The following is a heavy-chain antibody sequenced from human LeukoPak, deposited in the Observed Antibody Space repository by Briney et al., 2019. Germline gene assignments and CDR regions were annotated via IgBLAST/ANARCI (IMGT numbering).Heavy chain of an antibody. Sequence: ASVKVSCKASGYTFTSYGISWVRQAPGQGVEWMGWISAYNGNTNYAQKLQGRVTMTTDTSTSTAYMELRSLRSDDTAVYYCARDGLYSSGWPYFDYWGQGTLVTVSS. CDR2: ISAYNGNT. CDR3: ARDGLYSSGWPYFDY. V-gene: IGHV1-18*01. D-gene: IGHD6-19*01. J-gene: IGHJ4*02. CDR1: GYTFTSYG.